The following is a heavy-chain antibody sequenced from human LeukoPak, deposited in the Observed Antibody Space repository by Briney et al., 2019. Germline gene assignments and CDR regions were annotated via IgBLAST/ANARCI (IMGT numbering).Heavy chain of an antibody. CDR1: GFTFSSYA. CDR2: ISGRGGST. D-gene: IGHD3-10*01. CDR3: ANGRRITMVRGVIRPFDY. Sequence: GGSLRLSCAASGFTFSSYAMSWVRQAPGKGLEWVSAISGRGGSTYYADSVKGRFTISRDNSKNTLYLQMNSLRAEDTAVYYCANGRRITMVRGVIRPFDYWGQGTLVTVSS. V-gene: IGHV3-23*01. J-gene: IGHJ4*02.